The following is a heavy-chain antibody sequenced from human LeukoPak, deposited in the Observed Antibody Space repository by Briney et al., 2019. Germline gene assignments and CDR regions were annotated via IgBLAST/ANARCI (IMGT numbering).Heavy chain of an antibody. CDR1: GFTFSNAW. J-gene: IGHJ4*02. Sequence: GGSLRLSCAASGFTFSNAWMSWVRQAPGKGLEWVGRIKSKTDGGTTDYAAPVKGRFTISRDDSKNTLYLQMNSLKTEDTAVYYCTTDSGSYYLLPFDYWGQGTLVTVSS. CDR3: TTDSGSYYLLPFDY. D-gene: IGHD1-26*01. V-gene: IGHV3-15*01. CDR2: IKSKTDGGTT.